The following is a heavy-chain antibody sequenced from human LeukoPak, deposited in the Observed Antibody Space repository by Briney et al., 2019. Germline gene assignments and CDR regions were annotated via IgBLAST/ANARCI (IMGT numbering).Heavy chain of an antibody. D-gene: IGHD2-15*01. CDR1: GGSISSYY. CDR3: AGGGSPTYFDY. CDR2: IYYSGST. J-gene: IGHJ4*02. V-gene: IGHV4-59*01. Sequence: SETLSLTCTVSGGSISSYYWSWIRQPPGKGLEWIGYIYYSGSTNYNPSLKSRVTISVDTSKNQFSLKLSSVTAADTAVYYCAGGGSPTYFDYWGQGTLVTVSS.